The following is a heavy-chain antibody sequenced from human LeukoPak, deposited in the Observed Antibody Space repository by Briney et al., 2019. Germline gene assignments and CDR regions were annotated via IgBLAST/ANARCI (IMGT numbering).Heavy chain of an antibody. CDR3: ARLRIFGVMDV. V-gene: IGHV4-39*01. CDR1: GGSISSSSYY. CDR2: IYYSGST. Sequence: SETLSLTCTVSGGSISSSSYYWGWIRQPPGKGLEWIGSIYYSGSTYYNPSLKSRVTISVDTSKDQFSLKLSSVTAADTAVYYCARLRIFGVMDVWGKGTTVTVSS. D-gene: IGHD3-3*01. J-gene: IGHJ6*03.